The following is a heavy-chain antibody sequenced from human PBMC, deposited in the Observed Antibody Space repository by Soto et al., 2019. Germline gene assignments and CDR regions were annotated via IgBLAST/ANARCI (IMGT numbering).Heavy chain of an antibody. CDR1: GYPFANFD. J-gene: IGHJ4*02. CDR2: VSNTNGVT. Sequence: ASVKVSCKTSGYPFANFDFSWVRQAPGQGLERMGWVSNTNGVTNYAENFRDRVTISTDTSTNTVYMELRSLRSDDTAVYFCARERLNTGWYGFDYWGQGTQVTVS. CDR3: ARERLNTGWYGFDY. D-gene: IGHD6-19*01. V-gene: IGHV1-18*04.